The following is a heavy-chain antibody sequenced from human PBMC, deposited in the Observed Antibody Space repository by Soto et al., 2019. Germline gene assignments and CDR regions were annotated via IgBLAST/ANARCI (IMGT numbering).Heavy chain of an antibody. D-gene: IGHD6-19*01. CDR1: GGSISSYY. CDR3: ARAKIQWLGHYGMDV. J-gene: IGHJ6*02. CDR2: IYYSGST. V-gene: IGHV4-59*01. Sequence: SETLSLTCTVSGGSISSYYWSWIRQPPGKGLEWIGYIYYSGSTNYNPSLKSRVTISVDTSKNRFSLKLSSVTAADTAVYYCARAKIQWLGHYGMDVRGQGTTVTVSS.